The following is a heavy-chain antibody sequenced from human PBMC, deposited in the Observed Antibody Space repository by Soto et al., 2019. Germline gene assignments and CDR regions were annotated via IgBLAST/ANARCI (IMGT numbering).Heavy chain of an antibody. CDR2: INWDGYSI. J-gene: IGHJ6*02. D-gene: IGHD3-3*01. CDR3: ARSWSGSTSGRVDV. V-gene: IGHV3-9*01. CDR1: GFNFDDHV. Sequence: GGSLRLSCVASGFNFDDHVMHWVRQVPGKGLEWVGHINWDGYSIGYGCSVRDRFSISRDNAKNTLYLQINSLRPEDTALYFCARSWSGSTSGRVDVWGQGTTVTVSS.